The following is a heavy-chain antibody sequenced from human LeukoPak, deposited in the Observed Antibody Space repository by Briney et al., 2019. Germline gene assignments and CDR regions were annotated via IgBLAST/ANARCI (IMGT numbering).Heavy chain of an antibody. J-gene: IGHJ4*02. D-gene: IGHD1-14*01. V-gene: IGHV4-34*01. CDR1: GGSFSGYY. CDR3: ASSRNPPRDYYFDY. Sequence: KPSETLSLTCAVYGGSFSGYYWSWIRQPPGKGLEWIGEINHSGSTNYNPSLKSRVTISVDTSKNQFSLKLSSVTAADTAVYYCASSRNPPRDYYFDYWGQGTLVTVSS. CDR2: INHSGST.